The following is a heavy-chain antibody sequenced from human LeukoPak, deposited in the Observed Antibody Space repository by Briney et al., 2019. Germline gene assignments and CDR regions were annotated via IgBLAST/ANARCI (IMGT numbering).Heavy chain of an antibody. CDR3: AREKTRRTQDAFDI. CDR1: GGTFSSYA. Sequence: GASVKVSCKASGGTFSSYAISWVRQAPGQGLEWMGGIIPTFGRANYAQKSQDRVTITTDESTSTAYMELSSLRSEDTAVYYCAREKTRRTQDAFDIWGQGTMVTVSS. D-gene: IGHD1-14*01. V-gene: IGHV1-69*05. J-gene: IGHJ3*02. CDR2: IIPTFGRA.